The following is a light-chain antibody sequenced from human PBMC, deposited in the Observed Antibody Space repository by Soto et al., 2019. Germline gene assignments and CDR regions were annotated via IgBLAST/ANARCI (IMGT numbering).Light chain of an antibody. J-gene: IGKJ4*01. V-gene: IGKV1-27*01. Sequence: DIQMTQSPSSLSASVGDRVTITCRASQAISKYLAWYQQKPGRVPKLLIYAASTLQSGVPSRFSGSGSGTDFTLTISSLQPEDVATYYCKKYYSALSLTFGGGTRVEIK. CDR2: AAS. CDR1: QAISKY. CDR3: KKYYSALSLT.